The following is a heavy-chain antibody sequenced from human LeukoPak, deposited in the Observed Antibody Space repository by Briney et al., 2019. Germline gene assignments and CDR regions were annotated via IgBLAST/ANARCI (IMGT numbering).Heavy chain of an antibody. CDR1: GFTFSSYA. CDR3: AKSLNEHYSSDLYYYYYGMDV. V-gene: IGHV3-23*01. J-gene: IGHJ6*02. D-gene: IGHD3-22*01. Sequence: GGSLRLSCAASGFTFSSYAMSWVRQAPGKGLEWVSAISGSGGSTYYADSVKGRSTISRDNSKNTLYLQMNSLRAEDAAVYYCAKSLNEHYSSDLYYYYYGMDVWGQGTTVTVSS. CDR2: ISGSGGST.